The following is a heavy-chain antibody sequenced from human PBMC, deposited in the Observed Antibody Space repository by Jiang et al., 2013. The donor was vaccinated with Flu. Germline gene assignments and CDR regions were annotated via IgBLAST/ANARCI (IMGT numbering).Heavy chain of an antibody. CDR2: LWYDGNTK. Sequence: QLVESGGRVVEPGTSLRLSCVVSGFTFSSCGMHWVRQAPGKGLEWVAVLWYDGNTKYYVDSVEGRFTISRDDSKNTLYLQMNSLRVDDTAVYYCARDIGDGSSSRNDAFNFWGQGTMVTVSS. J-gene: IGHJ3*01. D-gene: IGHD6-6*01. CDR1: GFTFSSCG. V-gene: IGHV3-33*08. CDR3: ARDIGDGSSSRNDAFNF.